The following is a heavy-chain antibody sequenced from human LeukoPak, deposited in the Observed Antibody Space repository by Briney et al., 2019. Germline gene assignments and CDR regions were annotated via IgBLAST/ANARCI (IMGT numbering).Heavy chain of an antibody. D-gene: IGHD4-11*01. V-gene: IGHV1-2*02. CDR3: ASHDYRFDY. CDR2: INPNSGGT. CDR1: GYTFTGYY. J-gene: IGHJ4*02. Sequence: AASVKVSCKASGYTFTGYYMHCVRQAPGQGLEWMGWINPNSGGTNYAQKFQGRVTMTRDTSISTAYMELSSLRSDDTAVYYCASHDYRFDYWGQGTLVTVSS.